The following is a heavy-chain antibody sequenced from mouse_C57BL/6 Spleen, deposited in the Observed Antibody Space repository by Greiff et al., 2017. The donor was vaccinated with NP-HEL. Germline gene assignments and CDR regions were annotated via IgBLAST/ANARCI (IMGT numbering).Heavy chain of an antibody. V-gene: IGHV1-64*01. J-gene: IGHJ4*01. D-gene: IGHD2-4*01. CDR2: IHPNSGST. CDR1: GYTFTSYW. Sequence: QVQLQQPGAELVKPGASVKLSCKASGYTFTSYWMHWVKQRPGQGLEWIGMIHPNSGSTNYNEKFKSKATLTVDKSSSTAYMQPSSLTSEDSAVYYCARAPDYGPMDYWGQGTSVTVSS. CDR3: ARAPDYGPMDY.